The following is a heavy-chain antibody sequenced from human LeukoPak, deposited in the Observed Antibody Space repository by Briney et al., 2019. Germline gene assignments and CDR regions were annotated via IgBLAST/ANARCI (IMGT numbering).Heavy chain of an antibody. CDR1: GGSISSDSYY. J-gene: IGHJ4*02. CDR3: ASMTTVTNDY. CDR2: IYYSGST. D-gene: IGHD4-17*01. Sequence: SETLSLTCTVSGGSISSDSYYWAWIRQPPGKGLEWIASIYYSGSTYYNPSLKSRVTISVDTSRNQFSLKLSSVTAADTAVYYCASMTTVTNDYWGQGTLVTVSS. V-gene: IGHV4-39*01.